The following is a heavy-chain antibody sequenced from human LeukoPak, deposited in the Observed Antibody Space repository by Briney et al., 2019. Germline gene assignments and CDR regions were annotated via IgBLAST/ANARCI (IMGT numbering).Heavy chain of an antibody. D-gene: IGHD2-15*01. CDR1: GYTFTSYA. J-gene: IGHJ4*02. CDR2: INAGNGNT. V-gene: IGHV1-3*01. Sequence: GASVKVSCKASGYTFTSYAMHWVRQAPGQRLEWMGWINAGNGNTKYSQKFQGRVTITRDTSASTAYMELSSLRSEDTAVYYRVRLGYCSGGSCWGQGTLVTVSS. CDR3: VRLGYCSGGSC.